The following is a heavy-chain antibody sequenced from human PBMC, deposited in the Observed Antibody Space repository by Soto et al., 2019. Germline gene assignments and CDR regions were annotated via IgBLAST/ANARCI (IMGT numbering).Heavy chain of an antibody. J-gene: IGHJ6*03. CDR1: GFTFDDYT. CDR3: AKVETEITIFGVVSYYYMDV. D-gene: IGHD3-3*01. Sequence: GGSLRLSCAASGFTFDDYTMHWVRQAPGKGLEWVSLISWDGGSTYYADSVKGRFTISRDNSKNTLYLQMNSLRTEDTAVYYCAKVETEITIFGVVSYYYMDVWGKGTTVTVSS. V-gene: IGHV3-43*01. CDR2: ISWDGGST.